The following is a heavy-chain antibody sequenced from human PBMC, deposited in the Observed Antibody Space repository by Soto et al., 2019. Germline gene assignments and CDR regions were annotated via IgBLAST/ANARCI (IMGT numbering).Heavy chain of an antibody. CDR2: ISGSGGNT. D-gene: IGHD2-2*01. Sequence: EVQVLESGAGLVQPGGSLRLSCAASGFTFTTYPMTWVRQAPGKGLEWVAGISGSGGNTYYADSVKGRLTISRDNSKNTVYLQMTSLRAEAPAVYYCAKNSDVVVLPSAPPYYMDVWGKGTTVIVSS. J-gene: IGHJ6*03. V-gene: IGHV3-23*01. CDR1: GFTFTTYP. CDR3: AKNSDVVVLPSAPPYYMDV.